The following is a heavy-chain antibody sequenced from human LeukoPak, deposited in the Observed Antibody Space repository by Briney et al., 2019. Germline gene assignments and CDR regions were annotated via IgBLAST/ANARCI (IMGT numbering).Heavy chain of an antibody. CDR3: ARGYSGSYGRFDY. J-gene: IGHJ4*02. CDR2: IYYSGST. Sequence: SETLSLSCTVSGGSISSGGYYWSWIRQHPGKGLEWIGYIYYSGSTYYNPSLKSRVTISVDTSKNQFSLKLSSVTAADTAVYYCARGYSGSYGRFDYWGQGTLVTVSS. V-gene: IGHV4-31*03. D-gene: IGHD1-26*01. CDR1: GGSISSGGYY.